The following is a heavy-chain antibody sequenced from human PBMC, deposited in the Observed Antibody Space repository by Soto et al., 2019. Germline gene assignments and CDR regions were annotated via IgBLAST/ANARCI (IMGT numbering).Heavy chain of an antibody. CDR1: GFTFSSYA. CDR3: AKERRLLEWLSYFDY. D-gene: IGHD3-3*01. J-gene: IGHJ4*02. V-gene: IGHV3-23*01. Sequence: EVQLLESGGGLVQPGGSLRLSCAASGFTFSSYAMSWVRQAPGKGLEWVSAISGSGGSTYYADSMKGRFTTSRDNSKNMLYVQMNGLRAEDTAVHYDAKERRLLEWLSYFDYRGQGTLVTVSS. CDR2: ISGSGGST.